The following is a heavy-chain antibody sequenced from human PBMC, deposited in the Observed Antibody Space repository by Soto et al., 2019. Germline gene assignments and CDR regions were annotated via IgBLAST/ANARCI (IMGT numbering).Heavy chain of an antibody. V-gene: IGHV6-1*01. D-gene: IGHD3-22*01. CDR1: GDSLSSNSAA. CDR3: ARHEAIVDSSGSDAFDI. CDR2: TYYRSKWYN. Sequence: PSQTLSLTCAISGDSLSSNSAAWNWIRQSPSRGLECLGRTYYRSKWYNDYAVSVQSRITINPDTSRNQFSLKLSSVTAADTAVYYCARHEAIVDSSGSDAFDIWGQGTMVTVSS. J-gene: IGHJ3*02.